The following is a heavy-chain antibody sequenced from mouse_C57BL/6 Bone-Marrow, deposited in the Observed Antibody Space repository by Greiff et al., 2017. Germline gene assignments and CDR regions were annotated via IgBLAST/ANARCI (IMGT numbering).Heavy chain of an antibody. CDR3: ARDYGSSRFAY. J-gene: IGHJ3*01. V-gene: IGHV1-49*01. D-gene: IGHD1-1*01. Sequence: LQQSGAELVRPGSSVKLSCKASYFAFIASSMHWVKQRPGHGLEWIGSFTMYSDATEYSEHFKGKATLTAYKSSSTAYMELSSLTSADSAVYYCARDYGSSRFAYWGQGTLVTVSA. CDR2: FTMYSDAT. CDR1: YFAFIASS.